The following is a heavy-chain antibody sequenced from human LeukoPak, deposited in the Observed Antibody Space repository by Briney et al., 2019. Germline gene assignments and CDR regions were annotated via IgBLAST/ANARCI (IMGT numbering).Heavy chain of an antibody. Sequence: PGGSLRPSCAGSGFTFSSYWMSWVRQAPGKGLEWVANIKQDGSEKYYVDSVKGRFTISRDNAKNSLYLQMNSLRAEDTAVYYCAREDYYDSSGPFYWGQGTLVTVSS. D-gene: IGHD3-22*01. CDR1: GFTFSSYW. J-gene: IGHJ4*02. V-gene: IGHV3-7*01. CDR2: IKQDGSEK. CDR3: AREDYYDSSGPFY.